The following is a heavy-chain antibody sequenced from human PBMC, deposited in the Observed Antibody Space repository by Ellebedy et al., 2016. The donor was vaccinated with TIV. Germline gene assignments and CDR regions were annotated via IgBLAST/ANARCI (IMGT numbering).Heavy chain of an antibody. CDR2: IYHSGST. CDR1: GYSISRAYY. CDR3: ARVAASTTNYFDY. Sequence: SETLSLTXTVSGYSISRAYYWGWIRPPPGKRLEWIGSIYHSGSTYYNPSLKSRVTISVDTSKNQFSLKVSSVTAADTAVYYCARVAASTTNYFDYWGQGTRVTVSS. J-gene: IGHJ4*02. D-gene: IGHD1-26*01. V-gene: IGHV4-38-2*02.